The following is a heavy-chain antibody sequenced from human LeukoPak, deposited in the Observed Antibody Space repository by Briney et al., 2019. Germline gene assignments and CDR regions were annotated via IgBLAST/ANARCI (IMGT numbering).Heavy chain of an antibody. CDR1: GGSMTTHH. CDR3: TTIKRGNIFGYFDL. J-gene: IGHJ4*02. CDR2: VFDSGRT. V-gene: IGHV4-59*11. Sequence: SETLSLTCTVSGGSMTTHHWNWIRQTPGKGLEWIGYVFDSGRTKENPSLKSRVTLSADTSKHQLSLRLSSVTAADTAVYYCTTIKRGNIFGYFDLWGQGSLVTVSS. D-gene: IGHD5-18*01.